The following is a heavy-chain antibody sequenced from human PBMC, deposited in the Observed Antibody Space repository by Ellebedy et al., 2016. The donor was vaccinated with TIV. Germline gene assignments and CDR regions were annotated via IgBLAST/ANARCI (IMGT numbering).Heavy chain of an antibody. CDR1: GYTFINYW. J-gene: IGHJ6*02. Sequence: PGGSLRLSCTGSGYTFINYWIGWVRQMPGKGLEWMGIIYPGDSDTRYSPSFQGQVTISADKSISTAYLQWSSLKASDTAMYYCARLAAGLYYYYYGMDVWGQGTAVTVSS. CDR2: IYPGDSDT. V-gene: IGHV5-51*01. D-gene: IGHD6-19*01. CDR3: ARLAAGLYYYYYGMDV.